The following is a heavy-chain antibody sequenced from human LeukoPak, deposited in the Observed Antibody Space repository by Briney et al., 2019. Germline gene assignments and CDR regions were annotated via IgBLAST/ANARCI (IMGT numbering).Heavy chain of an antibody. CDR1: GGSISSYY. CDR3: ARVKNSGYDQYYFDY. J-gene: IGHJ4*02. Sequence: SETLSLTCTVSGGSISSYYWSWIRQPPGKGLEWIGYIYYSGSTNYNPSLKSRVTISVDTSKNQFSLKLSSATAADTAVYYCARVKNSGYDQYYFDYWGQGTLVTVSS. CDR2: IYYSGST. V-gene: IGHV4-59*01. D-gene: IGHD5-12*01.